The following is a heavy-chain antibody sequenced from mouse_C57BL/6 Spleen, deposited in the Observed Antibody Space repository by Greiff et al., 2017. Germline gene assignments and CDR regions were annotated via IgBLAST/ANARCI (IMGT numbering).Heavy chain of an antibody. J-gene: IGHJ1*03. CDR3: ARGDYGRDWYFDV. CDR2: IDPSDSYT. Sequence: QVQLQQPGAELVRPGTSVKLSCKASGYTFTSYWMHWVKQRPGQGLEWIGVIDPSDSYTNYNQKFKGKATLTVDTSYSTAYMQLSSLTSEDSAVYYCARGDYGRDWYFDVWGTGTTVTVSS. V-gene: IGHV1-59*01. D-gene: IGHD1-1*01. CDR1: GYTFTSYW.